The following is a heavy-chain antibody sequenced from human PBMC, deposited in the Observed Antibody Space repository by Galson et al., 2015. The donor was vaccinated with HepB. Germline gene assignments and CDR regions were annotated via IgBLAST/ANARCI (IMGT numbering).Heavy chain of an antibody. V-gene: IGHV3-30*04. CDR1: GFTFSSYA. CDR2: ISYDGSNK. Sequence: SLRLSCAASGFTFSSYAMHWVRQAPGKGLEWVAVISYDGSNKYYADSVKGRFTISRDNSKNTLYLQMNSLRAEDTAVYYCARVRQLVRGFDYWGQGTLVTVSS. D-gene: IGHD6-6*01. J-gene: IGHJ4*02. CDR3: ARVRQLVRGFDY.